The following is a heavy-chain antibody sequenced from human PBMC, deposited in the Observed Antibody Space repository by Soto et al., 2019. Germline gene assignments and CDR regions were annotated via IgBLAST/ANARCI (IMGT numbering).Heavy chain of an antibody. V-gene: IGHV4-30-4*01. CDR2: IYYSGST. D-gene: IGHD3-10*01. CDR3: ARGRRMGYYGSGGADFDY. J-gene: IGHJ4*02. Sequence: QVQLQESGPGLVKPSQTLSLTCTVSGGSISSGDYYWSWIRQPPGKGLEWIGYIYYSGSTYYNPPLKSRVTLSGDTSKTQCSLKLGSGTAADPAVYSCARGRRMGYYGSGGADFDYWGQGTLVTVSS. CDR1: GGSISSGDYY.